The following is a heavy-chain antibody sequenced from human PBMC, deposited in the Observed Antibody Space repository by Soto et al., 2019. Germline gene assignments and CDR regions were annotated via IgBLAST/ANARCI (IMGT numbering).Heavy chain of an antibody. CDR2: ISNRGDT. V-gene: IGHV3-66*01. J-gene: IGHJ3*02. D-gene: IGHD2-15*01. CDR1: GFIVSDTY. Sequence: EVQLVESGGGLVQPGGSLRLSCTASGFIVSDTYVNWVRQAPGKGLEWVSVISNRGDTHYADSVRGRFSLSRDISDNTLHLQMNNLIVEDTAVYYCAREPRYCRGGSCSITGDAYDIWGQGTMVTVSS. CDR3: AREPRYCRGGSCSITGDAYDI.